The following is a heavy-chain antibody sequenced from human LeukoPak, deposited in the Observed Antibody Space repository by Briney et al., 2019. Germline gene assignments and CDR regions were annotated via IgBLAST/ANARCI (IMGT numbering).Heavy chain of an antibody. CDR2: IYYSGST. Sequence: SETLSLTCTVSGGSISSSSYYWGWIRQPPGKGLEWIGSIYYSGSTNYNPSLKSRVTISVDTSKNQFSLKLSSVTAADTAVYYCARQTTVLNWFDPWGQGTLVTVSS. V-gene: IGHV4-39*07. CDR1: GGSISSSSYY. D-gene: IGHD4-17*01. CDR3: ARQTTVLNWFDP. J-gene: IGHJ5*02.